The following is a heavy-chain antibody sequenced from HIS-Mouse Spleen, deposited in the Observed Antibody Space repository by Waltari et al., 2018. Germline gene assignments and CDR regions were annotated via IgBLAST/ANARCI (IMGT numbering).Heavy chain of an antibody. Sequence: EVQLLESGGGLVQPGGSLRLSCAASGFTFSSYAMSWVREAPGEWLAWVSAISGRGGSTYYADSVTGRFTISRDNSKNTLYLQMNSLRAEDTAVYYCAKSRGGDCYDYWGQGTLVTVSS. V-gene: IGHV3-23*01. CDR3: AKSRGGDCYDY. CDR1: GFTFSSYA. J-gene: IGHJ4*02. D-gene: IGHD2-21*01. CDR2: ISGRGGST.